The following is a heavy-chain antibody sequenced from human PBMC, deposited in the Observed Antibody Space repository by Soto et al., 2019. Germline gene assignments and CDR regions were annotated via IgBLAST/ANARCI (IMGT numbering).Heavy chain of an antibody. V-gene: IGHV4-59*01. Sequence: SETLSLTCTVSGGSISSYYWSWIRQPPGKGLEWIGYIYYSGSTNYNPSLKSRVTISVDTSKNQFSLKLSSVTAADTAVYYCARVYSSSWYVDYWGQGTLVTAPQ. CDR3: ARVYSSSWYVDY. D-gene: IGHD6-13*01. J-gene: IGHJ4*02. CDR1: GGSISSYY. CDR2: IYYSGST.